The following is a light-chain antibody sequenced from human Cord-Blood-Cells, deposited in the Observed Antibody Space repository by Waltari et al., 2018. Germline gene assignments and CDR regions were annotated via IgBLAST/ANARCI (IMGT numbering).Light chain of an antibody. J-gene: IGLJ3*02. CDR1: SNNVGNQG. CDR3: SAWDSSLSAWV. CDR2: RNN. Sequence: QAGLTQPPSVSKGLRQTATLTCPGNSNNVGNQGAAWLQQHQGHPPKLLSCRNNNRPSGISERLSAPRTGNTASLPITGLPPEDEADYYCSAWDSSLSAWVFGGGTKLTVL. V-gene: IGLV10-54*01.